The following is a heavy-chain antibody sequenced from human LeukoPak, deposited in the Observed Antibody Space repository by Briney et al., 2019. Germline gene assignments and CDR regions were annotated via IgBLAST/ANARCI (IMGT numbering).Heavy chain of an antibody. V-gene: IGHV3-21*01. CDR2: ISSSSSYI. CDR1: GFTFSSYS. D-gene: IGHD3-16*02. CDR3: ARENYDYVWGSYRVWDY. J-gene: IGHJ4*02. Sequence: GGSLRLSCAASGFTFSSYSMNWVRQAPGKGLEWVSSISSSSSYIYYADSVKGRFTISRDNAKNSLYLQMNSLRAEDTAVYYCARENYDYVWGSYRVWDYWGQGTLVTVSS.